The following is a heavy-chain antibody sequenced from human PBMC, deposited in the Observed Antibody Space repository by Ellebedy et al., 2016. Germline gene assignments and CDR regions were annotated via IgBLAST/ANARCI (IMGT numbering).Heavy chain of an antibody. Sequence: SETLSLXCTVSGGSISSSSYYWGWIRQPPGKGLEWIGSIYYSGSTYYNPSLKSRVTISVDTSKNQFSLKLSSVTAADTAVYYCARGVSSGSYFDYWGQGTLVTVSS. D-gene: IGHD1-26*01. CDR3: ARGVSSGSYFDY. CDR2: IYYSGST. J-gene: IGHJ4*02. V-gene: IGHV4-39*01. CDR1: GGSISSSSYY.